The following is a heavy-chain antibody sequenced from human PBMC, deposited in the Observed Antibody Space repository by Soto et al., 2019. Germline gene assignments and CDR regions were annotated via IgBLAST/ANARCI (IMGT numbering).Heavy chain of an antibody. CDR1: GGSISSSSSY. J-gene: IGHJ4*02. Sequence: QLQLQESGPGLVKPSETLSLTCTVSGGSISSSSSYWGWIRQPPGKGLEWIGSIYYSGSTYYNPTLQRRGTISVDTSKNQFSLKLSSVSAADTAVYYCARRGAVAATTYDYWGQGTLVTVSS. CDR3: ARRGAVAATTYDY. D-gene: IGHD2-15*01. CDR2: IYYSGST. V-gene: IGHV4-39*01.